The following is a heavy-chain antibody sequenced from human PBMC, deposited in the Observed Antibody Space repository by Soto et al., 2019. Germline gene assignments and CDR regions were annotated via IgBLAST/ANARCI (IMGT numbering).Heavy chain of an antibody. CDR1: GYTFTSYD. D-gene: IGHD4-17*01. CDR2: MNPNSGNT. V-gene: IGHV1-8*01. J-gene: IGHJ5*02. Sequence: QVQLVQSGAEVKKPGASVKVSCKASGYTFTSYDINWVRQATGQGLEWMGWMNPNSGNTGYAQKFQGRVTMTRNTSISTAYMELSSLRSEDTAVYYCASDVPSYYGDPNWFDPWGQGTLVTVSS. CDR3: ASDVPSYYGDPNWFDP.